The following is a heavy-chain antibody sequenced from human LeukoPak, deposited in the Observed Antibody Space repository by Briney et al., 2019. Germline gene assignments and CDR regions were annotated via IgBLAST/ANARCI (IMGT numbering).Heavy chain of an antibody. CDR3: ARSTSQLRYFDS. V-gene: IGHV4-39*07. CDR2: IYYSGST. CDR1: GGSISSSSYY. D-gene: IGHD3-9*01. Sequence: SETLSLTCTVSGGSISSSSYYWGWIRQPPGKGLEWIGSIYYSGSTYYNPSLKSRVTISVDTSKNQFSLKLSSVTAADTAVYYCARSTSQLRYFDSWGQGTLVTVSS. J-gene: IGHJ4*02.